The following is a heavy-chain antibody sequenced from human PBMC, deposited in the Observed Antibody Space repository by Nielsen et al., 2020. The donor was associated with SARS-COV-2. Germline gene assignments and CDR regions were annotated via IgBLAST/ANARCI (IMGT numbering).Heavy chain of an antibody. D-gene: IGHD2-2*01. J-gene: IGHJ3*02. CDR2: IYPGDSDT. V-gene: IGHV5-51*01. CDR1: GYSFTSYW. CDR3: ARQVGYCSSTSCYGAFDI. Sequence: GESLKISCKGSGYSFTSYWIGWVRQMPGKGLEWMGIIYPGDSDTRYSPSFQGQVTISADKSISTAYLQWSSLKASDTAMYYCARQVGYCSSTSCYGAFDIWGQGTMVTVSS.